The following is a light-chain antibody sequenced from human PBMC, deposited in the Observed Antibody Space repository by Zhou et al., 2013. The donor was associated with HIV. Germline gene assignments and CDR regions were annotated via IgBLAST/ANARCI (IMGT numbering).Light chain of an antibody. J-gene: IGKJ2*01. CDR3: QQSYTTPYT. V-gene: IGKV1-39*01. CDR2: ATS. Sequence: IQMTQSPSSLSASVGDRVTITCRASQDIRNDLGWYQQKPGKAPKLLIYATSSLQSGVPSRFSGSGSGTDFTLTISSLQPEDFATYFCQQSYTTPYTFGQGTKLEIK. CDR1: QDIRND.